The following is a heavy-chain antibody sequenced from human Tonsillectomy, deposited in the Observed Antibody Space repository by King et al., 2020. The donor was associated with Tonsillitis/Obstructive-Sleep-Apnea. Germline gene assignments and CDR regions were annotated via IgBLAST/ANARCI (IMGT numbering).Heavy chain of an antibody. CDR2: ISYDGSNK. Sequence: VQLVESGGGVVQPGRSLRLSCAASGFTFSSYAMHWVRQAPGKGLEWVAVISYDGSNKYYADSVKGRFTISRDNSKNTRYLQMNSLRAEDTAVYYCASKGQWVRGYVDYWGQGTLVTVSS. CDR3: ASKGQWVRGYVDY. V-gene: IGHV3-30*04. J-gene: IGHJ4*02. D-gene: IGHD6-19*01. CDR1: GFTFSSYA.